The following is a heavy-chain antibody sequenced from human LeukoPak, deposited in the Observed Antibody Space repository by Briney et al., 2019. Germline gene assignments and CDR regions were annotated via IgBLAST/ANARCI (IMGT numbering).Heavy chain of an antibody. D-gene: IGHD4-17*01. CDR3: ARNDYGDYYFDY. CDR2: ISDRGNNN. V-gene: IGHV3-30-3*01. CDR1: GFTFSRHA. Sequence: PGGSLRLSCAASGFTFSRHAMNWVRQAPGKGLGWVAVISDRGNNNNHADSVKGRFTISRDNSKNTLSLQMNSLRAEDTAVYYCARNDYGDYYFDYWGQGTLVTVSS. J-gene: IGHJ4*02.